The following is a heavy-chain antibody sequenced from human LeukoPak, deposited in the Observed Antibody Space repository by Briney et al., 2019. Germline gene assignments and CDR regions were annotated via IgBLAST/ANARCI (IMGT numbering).Heavy chain of an antibody. CDR1: GGSISSYY. CDR2: IYYSGST. Sequence: SETLSLTCTVSGGSISSYYWSWIRQPPGKGLEWIGYIYYSGSTNYNPSLKSRVTISVDTSKNQFSLKLSSVTAADTAVYYCARGRGRRYGDYDHFDYWGQGTLVTVSS. J-gene: IGHJ4*02. V-gene: IGHV4-59*12. D-gene: IGHD4-17*01. CDR3: ARGRGRRYGDYDHFDY.